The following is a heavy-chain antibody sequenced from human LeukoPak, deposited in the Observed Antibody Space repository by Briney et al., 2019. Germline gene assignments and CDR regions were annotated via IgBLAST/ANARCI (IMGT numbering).Heavy chain of an antibody. D-gene: IGHD3-3*01. CDR1: GGSISSGGYY. J-gene: IGHJ6*02. Sequence: SQTLSLTCTVSGGSISSGGYYWSWIRQHPGKGLEWIGYIYYSGSTYNNPSLKSRVTISVDTSKNQFSLKLSSVTAADTAVYYCARDSRVAVFGGPGMDVWGQGTTVTVSS. V-gene: IGHV4-31*03. CDR3: ARDSRVAVFGGPGMDV. CDR2: IYYSGST.